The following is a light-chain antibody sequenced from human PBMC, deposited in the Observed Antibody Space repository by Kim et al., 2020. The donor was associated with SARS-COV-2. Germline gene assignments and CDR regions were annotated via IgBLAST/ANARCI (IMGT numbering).Light chain of an antibody. CDR2: VSGDGSH. V-gene: IGLV4-69*01. J-gene: IGLJ3*02. CDR3: QTWGSGILV. CDR1: RGHGSDA. Sequence: AWCKLTGTLSRGHGSDAIDWHQRQQEKGPGDLLKVSGDGSHSRGDGVPDRFSGSSSGAERYLTISSLQSEDEADYYCQTWGSGILVFGGGTKVTVL.